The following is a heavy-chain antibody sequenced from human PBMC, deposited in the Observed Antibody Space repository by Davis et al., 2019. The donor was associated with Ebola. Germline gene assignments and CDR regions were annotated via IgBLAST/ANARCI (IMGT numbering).Heavy chain of an antibody. CDR1: GYTFTGYY. V-gene: IGHV1-3*01. D-gene: IGHD6-13*01. J-gene: IGHJ6*02. CDR2: INAGNGNT. CDR3: ARDLTIAAAGTFFSEYYYYGMDV. Sequence: AASVKVSCKASGYTFTGYYMHWVRQAPGQRLEWMGWINAGNGNTKYSQKFQGRVTLTRDTSASTAYMELSSLRSEDTAVYYCARDLTIAAAGTFFSEYYYYGMDVWGQGTTVTVSS.